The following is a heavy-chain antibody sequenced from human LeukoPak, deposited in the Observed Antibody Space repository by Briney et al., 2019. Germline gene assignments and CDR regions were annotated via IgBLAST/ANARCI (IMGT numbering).Heavy chain of an antibody. J-gene: IGHJ4*02. V-gene: IGHV3-48*03. Sequence: PGGSLRLSCAASGFTFSSYEMNWVRQAPGKGLEWVSYISSSGSTIYYADSVKGRFTISRDNAKNSLYLQMNSLRAEDTAVYYCARDRAYSSSPYFDYWGQGTLVTVSS. CDR3: ARDRAYSSSPYFDY. D-gene: IGHD6-6*01. CDR1: GFTFSSYE. CDR2: ISSSGSTI.